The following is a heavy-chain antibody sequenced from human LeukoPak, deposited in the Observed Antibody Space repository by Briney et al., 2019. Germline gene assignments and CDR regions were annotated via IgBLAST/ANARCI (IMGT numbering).Heavy chain of an antibody. D-gene: IGHD2-2*01. CDR2: ISPNNDNT. J-gene: IGHJ4*02. CDR3: ARALYHTFDY. Sequence: ASVKVSCKASGYTFTTSGIIWVRQAPGQGLEWMGWISPNNDNTNYAQNLQGRVTMTTDTSTSTAYMELRSLRSDDTAVYYCARALYHTFDYWGQGTLVTVSS. V-gene: IGHV1-18*01. CDR1: GYTFTTSG.